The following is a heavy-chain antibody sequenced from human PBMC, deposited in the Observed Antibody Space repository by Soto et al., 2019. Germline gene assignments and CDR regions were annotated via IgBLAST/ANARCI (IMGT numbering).Heavy chain of an antibody. V-gene: IGHV1-69*08. D-gene: IGHD5-12*01. J-gene: IGHJ4*02. Sequence: QVQLVQSGAEVKKPGSSVKVSCKASGGPFSNDIITWVRQAPGQGLEWMGRIIPLLNIANYEQNFQGRVTITADRSTGTAYMELNSLRSEDTAVYYCARDSPIGSTFSGYDAIDYWGQGTLVTVSS. CDR3: ARDSPIGSTFSGYDAIDY. CDR1: GGPFSNDI. CDR2: IIPLLNIA.